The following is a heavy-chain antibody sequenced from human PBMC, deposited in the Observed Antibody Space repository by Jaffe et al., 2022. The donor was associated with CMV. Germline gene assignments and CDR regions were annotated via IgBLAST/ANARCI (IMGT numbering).Heavy chain of an antibody. CDR1: GGSISSYY. Sequence: QVQLQESGPGLVKPSETLSLTCTVSGGSISSYYWSWIRQPPGKGLEWIGYIYYSGSTNYNPSLKSRVTISVDTSKNQFSLKLSSVTAADTAVYYCARGDVVVPAATPDTSAFDPWGQGTLVTVSS. V-gene: IGHV4-59*01. CDR3: ARGDVVVPAATPDTSAFDP. CDR2: IYYSGST. D-gene: IGHD2-2*02. J-gene: IGHJ5*02.